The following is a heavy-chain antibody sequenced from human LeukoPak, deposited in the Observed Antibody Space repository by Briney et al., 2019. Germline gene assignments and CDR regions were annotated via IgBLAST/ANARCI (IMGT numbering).Heavy chain of an antibody. CDR3: ARQYYYDSSGYYYRATTFDY. Sequence: LGESLKISCKGSGYIFTSYWIGWVRQMPGKGLEWMGIIFPGDSDTRYSPSFQGQVTISADKSISTAYLQWSSLKASDTAMYYCARQYYYDSSGYYYRATTFDYWGQGTLVTVSS. D-gene: IGHD3-22*01. CDR1: GYIFTSYW. CDR2: IFPGDSDT. J-gene: IGHJ4*02. V-gene: IGHV5-51*01.